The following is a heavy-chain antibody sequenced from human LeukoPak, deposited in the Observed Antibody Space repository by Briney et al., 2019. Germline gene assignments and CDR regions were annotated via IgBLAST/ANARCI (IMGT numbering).Heavy chain of an antibody. Sequence: SETLSLTCTVSGGSISSYYWSWIRQPPGKGLEWIGYIYYSGSTNYNPSLKSRVTISVDTSKNQFSLKLNSVTAADTAVYYCARQRVNSAGVDYWGQGTLVTVSS. V-gene: IGHV4-59*08. CDR1: GGSISSYY. CDR2: IYYSGST. D-gene: IGHD6-13*01. CDR3: ARQRVNSAGVDY. J-gene: IGHJ4*02.